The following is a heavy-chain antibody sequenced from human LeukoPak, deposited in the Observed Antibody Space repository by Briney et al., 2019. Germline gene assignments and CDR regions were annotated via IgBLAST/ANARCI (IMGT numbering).Heavy chain of an antibody. Sequence: PGGSLRLSCAASGFTFSSYAMHWVRQAPGKGLEWVAVISYDGSNKYYADSVKGRFTISRDNSKNTLYLQMNSLRAEDTAVYYCARVWRIVGATFDCWGQGTLVTVSS. V-gene: IGHV3-30*04. CDR2: ISYDGSNK. CDR3: ARVWRIVGATFDC. J-gene: IGHJ4*02. D-gene: IGHD1-26*01. CDR1: GFTFSSYA.